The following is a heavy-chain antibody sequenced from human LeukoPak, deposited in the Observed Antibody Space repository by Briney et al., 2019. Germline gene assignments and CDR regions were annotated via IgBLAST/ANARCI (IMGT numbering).Heavy chain of an antibody. Sequence: SETLSLTCTVSGGFIGSSSYYWSWSRQSAGKGLEWIGRIYSSGSTNYNPSLKSRVTLSVDTSKNQFSLKLRSVNAADTAVYYCARDCFSSTCYDYWGQGTLVTVSS. CDR3: ARDCFSSTCYDY. CDR2: IYSSGST. J-gene: IGHJ4*02. V-gene: IGHV4-61*02. D-gene: IGHD2-2*01. CDR1: GGFIGSSSYY.